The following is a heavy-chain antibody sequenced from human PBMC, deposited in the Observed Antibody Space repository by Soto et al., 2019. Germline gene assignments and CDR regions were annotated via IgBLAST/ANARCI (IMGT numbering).Heavy chain of an antibody. Sequence: GGSLRLSCAASGFSFSISPMHWVRQAPGKGPEWVALISYDGTNKFYADSVKGRFTISRDNSKSTLYLHVDSLRPEDAAVYYCARDPKTTGGQHWAFNYFDSWGQGTLITVSS. CDR3: ARDPKTTGGQHWAFNYFDS. D-gene: IGHD2-8*02. J-gene: IGHJ4*02. CDR1: GFSFSISP. CDR2: ISYDGTNK. V-gene: IGHV3-30-3*01.